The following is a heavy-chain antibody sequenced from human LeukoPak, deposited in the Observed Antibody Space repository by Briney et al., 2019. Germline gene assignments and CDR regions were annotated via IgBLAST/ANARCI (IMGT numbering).Heavy chain of an antibody. V-gene: IGHV3-53*01. CDR2: IYSDNT. CDR3: ARGGTGYSSSWDQIDY. J-gene: IGHJ4*02. Sequence: GGSLRLSCTVSGFTVSSNSMSWVRQAPGKGLEWVAFIYSDNTHYSDSVKGRFTISRDNAKNTLYLQMNSLRAEDTALYYCARGGTGYSSSWDQIDYWGQGTLVTVSS. CDR1: GFTVSSNS. D-gene: IGHD6-13*01.